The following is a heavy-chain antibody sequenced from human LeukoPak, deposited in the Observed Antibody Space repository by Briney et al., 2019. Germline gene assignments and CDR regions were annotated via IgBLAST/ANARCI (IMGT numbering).Heavy chain of an antibody. CDR2: IYTSGST. CDR1: GVSISSYY. CDR3: ARDGLLGVVPAAFYYYYMDV. D-gene: IGHD2-2*01. Sequence: PSETLSLTCTVSGVSISSYYWSWIRQPAGKGLEWIGRIYTSGSTNYNPSLKSRVTMSVDTSKNQFSLKLSSVTAADTAVYYCARDGLLGVVPAAFYYYYMDVWGKGTTVTVSS. V-gene: IGHV4-4*07. J-gene: IGHJ6*03.